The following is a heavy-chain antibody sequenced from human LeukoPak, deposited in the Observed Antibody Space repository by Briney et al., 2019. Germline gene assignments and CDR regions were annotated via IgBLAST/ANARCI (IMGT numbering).Heavy chain of an antibody. CDR2: IIPILGIA. J-gene: IGHJ6*02. D-gene: IGHD5-12*01. CDR3: ARLRDYYYGMDV. V-gene: IGHV1-69*04. CDR1: GGTFSSYA. Sequence: SVKVSCKASGGTFSSYAISWVRQAPGQGLAWMGRIIPILGIANYAQKFQGRVTITADKSTSTAYMELSSLRSEDTAVYYCARLRDYYYGMDVWGQGTTVTVSS.